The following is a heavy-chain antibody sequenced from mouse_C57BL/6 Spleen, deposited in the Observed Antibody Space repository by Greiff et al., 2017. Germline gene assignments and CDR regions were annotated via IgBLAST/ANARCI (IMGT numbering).Heavy chain of an antibody. CDR2: IDPSDSET. J-gene: IGHJ1*03. V-gene: IGHV1-52*01. Sequence: QVQLQQPGAELVRPGSSVKLSCKASGYTFTSYWMHWVKQRPIQGLEWIGNIDPSDSETHYNQKFKDKATLTVDKSSSTAYMQLSSLTSKDSAVYYCARRPYDYDSDWYFDVWGTGTTVTVSS. CDR1: GYTFTSYW. CDR3: ARRPYDYDSDWYFDV. D-gene: IGHD2-4*01.